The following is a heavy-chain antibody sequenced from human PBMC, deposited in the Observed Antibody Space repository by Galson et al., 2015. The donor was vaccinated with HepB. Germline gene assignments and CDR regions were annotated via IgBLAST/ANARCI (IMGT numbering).Heavy chain of an antibody. CDR1: GFTFDDYA. Sequence: SLRLSCAASGFTFDDYAMHWVRQAPGKGLEWVSGISWNSGSIGYADSVKGRFTISRDNAKNSLYLQMNSLRAEDTALYYCAILDDSHYSLVGPWGQGTLVTVSS. J-gene: IGHJ5*02. D-gene: IGHD4-11*01. CDR3: AILDDSHYSLVGP. V-gene: IGHV3-9*01. CDR2: ISWNSGSI.